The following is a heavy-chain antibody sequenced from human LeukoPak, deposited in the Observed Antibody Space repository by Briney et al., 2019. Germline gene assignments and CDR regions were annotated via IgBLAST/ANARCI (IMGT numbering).Heavy chain of an antibody. CDR2: IIPIFGTA. V-gene: IGHV1-69*13. CDR3: ARVVYYDSSGYLDY. J-gene: IGHJ4*02. Sequence: SSVNVSCKASGGTFSIYAISWVRQAPGQGLEWMGGIIPIFGTANYAQKFQGRVTITADESTSTAYMELSSLRSEDTAVYYCARVVYYDSSGYLDYWGQGTLVTVSS. CDR1: GGTFSIYA. D-gene: IGHD3-22*01.